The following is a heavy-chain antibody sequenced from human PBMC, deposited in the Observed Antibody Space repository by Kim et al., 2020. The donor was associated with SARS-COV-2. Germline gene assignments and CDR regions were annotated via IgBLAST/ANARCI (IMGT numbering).Heavy chain of an antibody. V-gene: IGHV3-72*01. Sequence: GGSLRLSCAASGFTLSDHYMEWVRQAPGKGLEWVGRTRNKANSYTTEYAASVKGRFTISRDDSMNSLFLQMNSLQTEDTAVYYCARGLAPYYYYGMDVWGQGTTVTVSS. J-gene: IGHJ6*02. D-gene: IGHD5-12*01. CDR3: ARGLAPYYYYGMDV. CDR2: TRNKANSYTT. CDR1: GFTLSDHY.